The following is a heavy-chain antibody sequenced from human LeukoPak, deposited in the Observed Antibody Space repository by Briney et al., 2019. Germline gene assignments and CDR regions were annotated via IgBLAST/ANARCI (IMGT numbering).Heavy chain of an antibody. V-gene: IGHV3-23*01. CDR3: AKDPPGYSSGWYY. D-gene: IGHD6-19*01. Sequence: PGGSLRVSCAASGFTFSSYAMSWVRQAPGKRLEWVSAISGSGGSTYYADSVKGRFTISRDNSKNTLYLQMNSLRAEDTAVYYCAKDPPGYSSGWYYWGQGTLVTVSS. CDR1: GFTFSSYA. J-gene: IGHJ4*02. CDR2: ISGSGGST.